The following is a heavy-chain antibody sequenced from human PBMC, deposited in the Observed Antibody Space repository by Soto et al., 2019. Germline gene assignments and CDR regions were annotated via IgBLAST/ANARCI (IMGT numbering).Heavy chain of an antibody. CDR3: AKEWGDSGYDYVNWFDP. V-gene: IGHV3-30*18. Sequence: GGSLRLSCAASGFTFSSYGMHWVRQAPGKGLEWVAVISYDGSNKYYADSVKGRFTISRDNSKNTLYLQMNSLRSEDTAVYYCAKEWGDSGYDYVNWFDPWGQGTLVTVSS. CDR2: ISYDGSNK. J-gene: IGHJ5*02. CDR1: GFTFSSYG. D-gene: IGHD5-12*01.